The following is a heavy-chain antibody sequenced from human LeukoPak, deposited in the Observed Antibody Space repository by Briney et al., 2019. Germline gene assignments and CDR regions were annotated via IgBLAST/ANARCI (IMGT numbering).Heavy chain of an antibody. CDR1: GYTFTSYY. V-gene: IGHV1-46*01. CDR3: ARDYGDYVAFDI. CDR2: INPSGGST. Sequence: ATVKVSCKASGYTFTSYYMHWVRQAPGQGLEWMGIINPSGGSTSYAQKFQGRVTMTRDTSTSTVYMELSSLRSEDTAVYYCARDYGDYVAFDIWGQGTMVTVSS. D-gene: IGHD4-17*01. J-gene: IGHJ3*02.